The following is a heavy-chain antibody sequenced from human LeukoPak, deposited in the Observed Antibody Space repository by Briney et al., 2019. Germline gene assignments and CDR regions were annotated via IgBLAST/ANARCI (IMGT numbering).Heavy chain of an antibody. D-gene: IGHD4-11*01. CDR1: GFTFSSYA. V-gene: IGHV3-30-3*01. CDR2: ISYDGSNK. J-gene: IGHJ4*02. CDR3: ARGWDYMAF. Sequence: GGFLRLSCAASGFTFSSYAMHWVRQAPGKGLEWVAVISYDGSNKYYADSVKGRFTISRDNSKNTLYLQMNSLRAEDTAVYYCARGWDYMAFWGQGTLVTVSS.